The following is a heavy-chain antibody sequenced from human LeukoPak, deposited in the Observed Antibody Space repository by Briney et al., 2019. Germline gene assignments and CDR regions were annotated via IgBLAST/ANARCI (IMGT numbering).Heavy chain of an antibody. Sequence: ASVKVSCKASGYTFTSYYMHWVRQAPGQGLEWMGIINPSGGSTSYAQKFQGRVTMTRDTSTSTVYMELSSLRSEDTAVYYCARASSSGHYLGTFDYWGQGTLVTVSS. CDR3: ARASSSGHYLGTFDY. V-gene: IGHV1-46*01. CDR1: GYTFTSYY. CDR2: INPSGGST. D-gene: IGHD3-22*01. J-gene: IGHJ4*02.